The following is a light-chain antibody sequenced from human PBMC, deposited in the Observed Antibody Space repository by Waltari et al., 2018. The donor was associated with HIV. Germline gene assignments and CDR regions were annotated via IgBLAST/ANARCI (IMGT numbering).Light chain of an antibody. V-gene: IGKV6-21*01. CDR1: QSIGTT. J-gene: IGKJ1*01. Sequence: EIVLTQSPDYQSVTPKEKVTITCRASQSIGTTLHWYQKKPDQSPKLLIQYASQSFSGVPSRFSGRGSGTDVTLTINSLEAEDAATYYCHQSSSLPWTFGQGTKVEIK. CDR2: YAS. CDR3: HQSSSLPWT.